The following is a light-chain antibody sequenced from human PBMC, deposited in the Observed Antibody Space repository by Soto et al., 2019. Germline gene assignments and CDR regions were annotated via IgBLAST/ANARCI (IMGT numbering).Light chain of an antibody. V-gene: IGKV4-1*01. CDR2: WAS. Sequence: DIVMTQSPDSLAVSLGVRATIACKSSQSVLYSSNNKNYLAWYQQKAGQPPKLLIYWASTRESGVPDRFSGSGSGADFTLTISSLQAEDVAVYYCQQYYGTPLTFGGGTKVEIK. CDR3: QQYYGTPLT. J-gene: IGKJ4*01. CDR1: QSVLYSSNNKNY.